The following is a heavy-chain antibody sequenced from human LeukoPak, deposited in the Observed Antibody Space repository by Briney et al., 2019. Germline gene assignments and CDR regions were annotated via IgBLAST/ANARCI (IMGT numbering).Heavy chain of an antibody. V-gene: IGHV3-7*05. CDR3: AKERTGGWPFDY. J-gene: IGHJ4*02. Sequence: GGSLRLSCAASGFTFSSYWMSWVRQAPGKGLEWVANIKQDGSEKYYVDSVKGRLTISRDNSKNTLYLQMNSLRADDTAVYYCAKERTGGWPFDYWGQGTLVTVSS. D-gene: IGHD6-19*01. CDR1: GFTFSSYW. CDR2: IKQDGSEK.